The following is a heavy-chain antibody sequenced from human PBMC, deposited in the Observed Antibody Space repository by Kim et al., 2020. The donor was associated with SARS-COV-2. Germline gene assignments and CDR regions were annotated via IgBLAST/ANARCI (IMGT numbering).Heavy chain of an antibody. Sequence: SETLSLNCTVSGGSISSGDYYWSWIRQPPGQGLEWIRYIYYSGSTYYNPSLKSRITISVDTNKNQFSLKLSTVTAADTAVYYCARETTVTTRLVDIWGQG. CDR3: ARETTVTTRLVDI. CDR2: IYYSGST. D-gene: IGHD4-17*01. CDR1: GGSISSGDYY. J-gene: IGHJ3*02. V-gene: IGHV4-30-4*01.